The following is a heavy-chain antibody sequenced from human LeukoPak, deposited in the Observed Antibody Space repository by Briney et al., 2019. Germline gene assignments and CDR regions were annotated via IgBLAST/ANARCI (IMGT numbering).Heavy chain of an antibody. D-gene: IGHD6-13*01. V-gene: IGHV4-30-4*08. CDR1: GDSITSGQYY. J-gene: IGHJ5*02. CDR3: ARGMAAVYLNWFDP. CDR2: IYYRGST. Sequence: SETLSLTCTVSGDSITSGQYYWSWVRQAPGKGLEWIGYIYYRGSTYYNPSLQSRVTLSVDTSKNQFSLKLNSVTAADTAVYFCARGMAAVYLNWFDPWGQGTLVTVSS.